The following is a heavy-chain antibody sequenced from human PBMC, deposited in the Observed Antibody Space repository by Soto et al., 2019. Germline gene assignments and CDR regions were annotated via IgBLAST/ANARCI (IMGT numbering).Heavy chain of an antibody. Sequence: PSETLSLTCTVSGGSISSGGYYWSWIRQHPGKGLEWIGYIYYSGSTYYNPSLKSRVTISVDTSKNQFSLKLSSVTAADTAVYYCARDSAEGHFDYWGQGTLVTVSS. CDR1: GGSISSGGYY. V-gene: IGHV4-31*03. CDR2: IYYSGST. D-gene: IGHD3-10*01. CDR3: ARDSAEGHFDY. J-gene: IGHJ4*02.